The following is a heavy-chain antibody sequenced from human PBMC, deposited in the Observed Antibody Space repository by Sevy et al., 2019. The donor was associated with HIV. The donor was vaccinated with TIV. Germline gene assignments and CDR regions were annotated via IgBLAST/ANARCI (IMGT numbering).Heavy chain of an antibody. CDR2: ISGSGGST. CDR3: AKVSTYYYDSSGYSHFDY. CDR1: GFTFSSYA. V-gene: IGHV3-23*01. J-gene: IGHJ4*02. Sequence: GGSLRLSFAASGFTFSSYAMSWVRQAPGKGLEWVSAISGSGGSTYYADSVKGRFTISRDNSKNTLYLQMNSLRAEDTAVYYCAKVSTYYYDSSGYSHFDYWGQGTLVTVSS. D-gene: IGHD3-22*01.